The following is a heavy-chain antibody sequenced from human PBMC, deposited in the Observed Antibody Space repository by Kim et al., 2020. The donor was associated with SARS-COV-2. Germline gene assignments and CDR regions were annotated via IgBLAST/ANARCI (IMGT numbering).Heavy chain of an antibody. J-gene: IGHJ1*01. CDR1: GGSISSSSYY. CDR3: ARDISRTYPLYSSHEGGTQH. D-gene: IGHD6-13*01. CDR2: IYYSGST. V-gene: IGHV4-39*07. Sequence: SETLSLTCTVSGGSISSSSYYWGWIRQPPGKGLEWIGSIYYSGSTYYNPSLKSRVTISVDTSKNQFSLKLSSVTAADTAVYYCARDISRTYPLYSSHEGGTQHWGQGTLVTVSS.